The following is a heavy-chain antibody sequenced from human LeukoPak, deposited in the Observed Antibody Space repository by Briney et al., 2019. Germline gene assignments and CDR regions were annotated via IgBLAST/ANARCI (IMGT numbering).Heavy chain of an antibody. J-gene: IGHJ3*02. Sequence: GGSLRLSCAASGFTFSSYSMNWVRQAPGKGLEWVSYISSSSNTIQYADSVKGRFTISRDNAKDSLYLQMNSLRAEDTAVYFCARSVFQGAFDIWGQGTLVTVSS. CDR2: ISSSSNTI. V-gene: IGHV3-48*01. CDR1: GFTFSSYS. D-gene: IGHD5/OR15-5a*01. CDR3: ARSVFQGAFDI.